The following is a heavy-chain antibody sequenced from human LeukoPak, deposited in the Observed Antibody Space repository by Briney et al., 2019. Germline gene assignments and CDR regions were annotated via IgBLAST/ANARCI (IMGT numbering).Heavy chain of an antibody. CDR3: AKIWFGELSTDY. CDR2: IRYDGSNK. V-gene: IGHV3-30*02. CDR1: GFTFSSYG. D-gene: IGHD3-10*01. J-gene: IGHJ4*02. Sequence: GGSLRLSCAASGFTFSSYGMHWVRQAPGKGLEWAAFIRYDGSNKYYADSVKGRFTISRDNSKNTLYLQMNSLRAEDTAVYYCAKIWFGELSTDYWGQGTLVTVSS.